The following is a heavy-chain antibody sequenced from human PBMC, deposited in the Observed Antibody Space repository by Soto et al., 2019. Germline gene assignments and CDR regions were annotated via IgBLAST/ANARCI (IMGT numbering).Heavy chain of an antibody. CDR3: ANDRGVGWVIAY. Sequence: EVLLLQSGGGLAQPGESLTLSCATSGFILSRHAMSWVRQAPGKGLDWVSVIGYRTTDTYYADSVKGRFTISRDESKNTVYLQMNNLRGDDPAAYYCANDRGVGWVIAYWGQGTLVTGSS. CDR1: GFILSRHA. J-gene: IGHJ4*02. D-gene: IGHD6-19*01. V-gene: IGHV3-23*01. CDR2: IGYRTTDT.